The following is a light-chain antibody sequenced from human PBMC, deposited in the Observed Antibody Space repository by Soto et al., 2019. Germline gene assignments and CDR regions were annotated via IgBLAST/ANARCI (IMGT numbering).Light chain of an antibody. V-gene: IGKV1-5*03. CDR2: KAS. Sequence: DIQMTQSPSTLSASVGDTVTITCRVSQSISSYLAWYRQTPGKAPKFLIHKASTLESGVPSRFSGSGSGTEFTLTVSSLQPDDFATYYCQQYHSYPFTFGGGTKVEIK. CDR3: QQYHSYPFT. J-gene: IGKJ4*01. CDR1: QSISSY.